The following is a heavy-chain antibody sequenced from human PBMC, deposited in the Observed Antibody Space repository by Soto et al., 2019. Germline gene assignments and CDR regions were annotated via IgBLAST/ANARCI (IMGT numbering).Heavy chain of an antibody. Sequence: QVQLVESGGGVVQRGWSLRLSCAASGFSISDYGMEWVRQAPGKGLEWVALISYDGNNTYYADSVKGRFTISRDNSKDTLLLQMTGLRAEDTAVYYCAKGAGDRLSLGMDVWGQGTTVTVSS. D-gene: IGHD1-26*01. CDR1: GFSISDYG. CDR3: AKGAGDRLSLGMDV. V-gene: IGHV3-30*18. J-gene: IGHJ6*02. CDR2: ISYDGNNT.